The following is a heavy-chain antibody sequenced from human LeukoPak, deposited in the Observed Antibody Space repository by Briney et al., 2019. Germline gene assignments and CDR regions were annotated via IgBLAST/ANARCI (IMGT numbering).Heavy chain of an antibody. CDR3: ARGLSWWDY. CDR1: GGSISSYY. J-gene: IGHJ4*02. Sequence: SETLSLTCTVSGGSISSYYWSWIRQPPGKGLEWIGYIYYGGSTNYNPSLKSRVTISVDTSKNQFSLKLSSVTAADTAVYYCARGLSWWDYWGQGTLVTVSS. V-gene: IGHV4-59*01. D-gene: IGHD2-8*02. CDR2: IYYGGST.